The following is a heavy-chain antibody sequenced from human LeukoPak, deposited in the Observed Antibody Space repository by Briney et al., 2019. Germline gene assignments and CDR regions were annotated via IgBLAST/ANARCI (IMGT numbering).Heavy chain of an antibody. J-gene: IGHJ6*03. CDR3: ARGDFVVHIYYNYMDV. CDR1: GYTFTSYD. CDR2: MNPNSGNT. V-gene: IGHV1-8*01. Sequence: ASVKVSCKASGYTFTSYDINWVRQATGQGLEWMGWMNPNSGNTGYAQKFQGRVTMTRNTSISTAYMELSSLRSEDTAVYYCARGDFVVHIYYNYMDVWGKGTTVTVSS. D-gene: IGHD2-15*01.